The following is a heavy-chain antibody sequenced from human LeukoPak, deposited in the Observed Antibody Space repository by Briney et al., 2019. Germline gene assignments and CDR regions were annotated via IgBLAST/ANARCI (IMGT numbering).Heavy chain of an antibody. Sequence: GGSLRLSCAASGFTFSNYAMRWVRQAPGKGLEWVSGISGSGDSTYYANSVKGRFTISRDNSKNTLYLQMNSLRAEDTAVYYCAELGITMIGGVWGKGTTVTISS. J-gene: IGHJ6*04. CDR2: ISGSGDST. D-gene: IGHD3-10*02. CDR3: AELGITMIGGV. CDR1: GFTFSNYA. V-gene: IGHV3-23*01.